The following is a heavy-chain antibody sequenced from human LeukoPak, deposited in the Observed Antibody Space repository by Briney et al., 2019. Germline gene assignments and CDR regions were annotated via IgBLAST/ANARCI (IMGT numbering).Heavy chain of an antibody. CDR2: ISWNSGSM. CDR1: GFTFDDYA. J-gene: IGHJ5*02. D-gene: IGHD2-15*01. V-gene: IGHV3-9*01. CDR3: AKDYCSGGSCYLFDP. Sequence: GGSLRLSCAASGFTFDDYAMHWVRQAPGKGLEWVSGISWNSGSMGYADSVKGRFTISRDNAKNSLYLQMNSLRAEDTALYYCAKDYCSGGSCYLFDPWGQGTLVTVSS.